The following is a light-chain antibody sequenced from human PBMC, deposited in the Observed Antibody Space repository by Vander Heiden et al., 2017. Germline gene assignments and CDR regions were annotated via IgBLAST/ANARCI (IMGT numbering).Light chain of an antibody. Sequence: DIQMTQSPSSLSASVGDRVTITCQASQDISNYLNWYQQKPGKAPKLLIYDASNWETGVPARFSGSGSGTDFTFTISSVEPEDIGIYYCQQYDHRLLTFGPGTKVEIK. CDR3: QQYDHRLLT. J-gene: IGKJ1*01. CDR1: QDISNY. V-gene: IGKV1-33*01. CDR2: DAS.